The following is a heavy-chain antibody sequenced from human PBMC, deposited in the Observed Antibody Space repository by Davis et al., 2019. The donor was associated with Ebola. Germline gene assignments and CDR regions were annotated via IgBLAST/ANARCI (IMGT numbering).Heavy chain of an antibody. Sequence: GGSLRLSCVVSGFIVSDKYMSWVRQAQGKGLEWVSVLYTDGRTYHSDSVKGRFTISRDNAKNTVSLQMNDLRVEDTAVYFCTRHVPGDFWFFDLWGRGTMVTVSS. V-gene: IGHV3-53*01. CDR3: TRHVPGDFWFFDL. CDR1: GFIVSDKY. D-gene: IGHD4-17*01. CDR2: LYTDGRT. J-gene: IGHJ2*01.